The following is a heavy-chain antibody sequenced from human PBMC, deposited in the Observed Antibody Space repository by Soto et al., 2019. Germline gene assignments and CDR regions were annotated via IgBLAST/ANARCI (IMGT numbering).Heavy chain of an antibody. CDR3: AKGQAAAGTRIPFDP. CDR2: ISGSGGST. CDR1: GFTFSSYA. Sequence: PGGSLRLSCAASGFTFSSYAMSWVRQAPGKGLEWVSAISGSGGSTYYADSVKGRFTISRDNSKNTLYLQMNSLRAEDTAVYYCAKGQAAAGTRIPFDPWGQGTLVTVSS. J-gene: IGHJ5*02. V-gene: IGHV3-23*01. D-gene: IGHD6-13*01.